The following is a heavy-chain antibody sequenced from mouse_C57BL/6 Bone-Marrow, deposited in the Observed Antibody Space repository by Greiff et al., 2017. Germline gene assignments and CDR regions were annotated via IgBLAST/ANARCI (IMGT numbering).Heavy chain of an antibody. Sequence: DVHLVESEGGLVQPGSSMKLSCTASGFTFSDYYMAWVRQVPEKGLEWVANINYDGSSTYYLDSLKSRFIISRDNAKNILYLQMSSLKSEDTATYYCARGYGNYVRGAMDYWGQGTSVTVSS. CDR2: INYDGSST. J-gene: IGHJ4*01. D-gene: IGHD2-10*02. V-gene: IGHV5-16*01. CDR3: ARGYGNYVRGAMDY. CDR1: GFTFSDYY.